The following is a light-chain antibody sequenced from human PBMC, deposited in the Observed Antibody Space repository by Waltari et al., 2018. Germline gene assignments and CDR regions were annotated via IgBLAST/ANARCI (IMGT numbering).Light chain of an antibody. Sequence: QSVLKQPPSVSAAPGQKAPLSCSGSSSNIGITFVSWYQHLPGTAPKLLIYSNEQRPSGIPDRFSGSKYGTSATLGITGLQTGDEADYYCGTWDNSLSAGVIGGGTKLTVL. CDR1: SSNIGITF. J-gene: IGLJ3*02. V-gene: IGLV1-51*01. CDR3: GTWDNSLSAGV. CDR2: SNE.